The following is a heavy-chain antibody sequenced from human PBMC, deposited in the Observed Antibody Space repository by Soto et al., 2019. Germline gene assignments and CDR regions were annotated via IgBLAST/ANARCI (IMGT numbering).Heavy chain of an antibody. V-gene: IGHV1-18*01. CDR3: SRGIAASGAGHYGMEV. CDR2: ISTYTGDT. D-gene: IGHD6-13*01. J-gene: IGHJ6*02. Sequence: QAQLVQSGTEAKRPGASARVSCKASGYTFTMYSISWVRQAPGQGLEWLGWISTYTGDTQYAQKFQGRVAVTTDTSAITAYIEVRSLRHDHTAVYYCSRGIAASGAGHYGMEVWGQGTTVTVSS. CDR1: GYTFTMYS.